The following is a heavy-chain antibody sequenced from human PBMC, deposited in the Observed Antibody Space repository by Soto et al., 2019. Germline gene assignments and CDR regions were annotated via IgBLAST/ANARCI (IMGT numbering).Heavy chain of an antibody. V-gene: IGHV1-18*01. J-gene: IGHJ6*04. CDR2: ISAYNGNT. CDR1: GYTFTSYG. D-gene: IGHD3-3*01. CDR3: ARAQYYDFWSGYPQMDV. Sequence: QVQLVQSGAEVKKPGASVKVSCKASGYTFTSYGISWVRQAPGQGLEWMGWISAYNGNTNYAQKLQGRVTMTTDTTASTAYMELRSLRSDDTAVYYCARAQYYDFWSGYPQMDVWGTGITVTVSS.